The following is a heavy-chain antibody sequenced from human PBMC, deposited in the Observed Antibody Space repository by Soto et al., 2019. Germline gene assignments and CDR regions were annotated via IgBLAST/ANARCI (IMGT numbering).Heavy chain of an antibody. CDR2: ISSSSFTI. V-gene: IGHV3-48*01. J-gene: IGHJ4*02. CDR3: ARDYNDCWSGHFDY. D-gene: IGHD3-3*01. CDR1: GFRFSDYS. Sequence: EVHLVESGGRVVQPGGSLRLSCAASGFRFSDYSMNWVRQAPGRGLEWVSYISSSSFTIHYADSVEGRFAISRDNAKNSLYLQRNSLRAEDTAVYYCARDYNDCWSGHFDYWGQGALVTVSS.